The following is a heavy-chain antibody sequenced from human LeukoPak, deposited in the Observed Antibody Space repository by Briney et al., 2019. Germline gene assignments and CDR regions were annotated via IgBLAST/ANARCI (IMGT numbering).Heavy chain of an antibody. Sequence: PSETLSLTCAVYGGSFSGYYWSWIRQPPGKGLEWIGEINHSGSTNYNPSLKSRVTISVDTSKNQFSLKLSSVTAADTAVYYCASRLDCSSTSCHNYYYYGMDVWGQGTTVTVSS. D-gene: IGHD2-2*02. CDR3: ASRLDCSSTSCHNYYYYGMDV. CDR2: INHSGST. CDR1: GGSFSGYY. V-gene: IGHV4-34*01. J-gene: IGHJ6*02.